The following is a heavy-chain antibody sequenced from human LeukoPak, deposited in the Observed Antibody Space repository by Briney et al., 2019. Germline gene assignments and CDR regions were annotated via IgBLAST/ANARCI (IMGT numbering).Heavy chain of an antibody. CDR2: INHSGST. Sequence: SETLSLTCAVYGGSFSGYYWSWLRQPPGKGLEWVGEINHSGSTYYTSSLTSRVTISVDTSKTQFSLKLSSVTAADTAVYYCARDFRRNYDSSGYSYYFDYWGQGTLVTVSS. J-gene: IGHJ4*02. CDR3: ARDFRRNYDSSGYSYYFDY. CDR1: GGSFSGYY. V-gene: IGHV4-34*01. D-gene: IGHD3-22*01.